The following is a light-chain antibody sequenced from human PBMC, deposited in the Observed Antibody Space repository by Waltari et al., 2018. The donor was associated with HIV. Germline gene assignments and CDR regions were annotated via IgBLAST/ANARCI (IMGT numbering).Light chain of an antibody. V-gene: IGKV1-5*03. J-gene: IGKJ1*01. CDR2: HAS. CDR3: HQDASFSGT. Sequence: DIRLTQSPSTLSASAGDRVALTCRAGQNVAAFLAWYQQKPGKPPKLLIFHASILEGGVPSRCSGSVSGSDFTLTINGLQSDDFATYYCHQDASFSGTFGQGTKVEL. CDR1: QNVAAF.